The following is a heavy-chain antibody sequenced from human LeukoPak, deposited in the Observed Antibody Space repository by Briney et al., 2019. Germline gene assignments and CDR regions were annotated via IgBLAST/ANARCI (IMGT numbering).Heavy chain of an antibody. CDR3: ARGDHDSDEDVLDI. CDR1: GFTFSSYW. CDR2: TKSDGSST. D-gene: IGHD2-21*02. Sequence: PGGSLRLSCAASGFTFSSYWIHWVRQAPGKGLVWVSRTKSDGSSTSYVDSVKGRFTISRDNAKNTLYLQMNSLRAEDTAVYYCARGDHDSDEDVLDIWGQGTMVTVSS. J-gene: IGHJ3*02. V-gene: IGHV3-74*01.